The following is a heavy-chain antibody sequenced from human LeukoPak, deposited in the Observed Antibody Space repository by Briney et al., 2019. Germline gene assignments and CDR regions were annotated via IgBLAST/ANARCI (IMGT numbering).Heavy chain of an antibody. CDR3: ARGAFLPQQLVPRGYFDY. J-gene: IGHJ4*02. V-gene: IGHV4-39*07. CDR2: IYYSGST. D-gene: IGHD6-13*01. CDR1: GRILSSSDYY. Sequence: SETLSLTCTVSGRILSSSDYYWGWIRQPPGKGLEWVGSIYYSGSTYYNPSLKSRVTISLDTSKNQFSLKLNSVTAADTAVYFCARGAFLPQQLVPRGYFDYWGQGTLVTVSS.